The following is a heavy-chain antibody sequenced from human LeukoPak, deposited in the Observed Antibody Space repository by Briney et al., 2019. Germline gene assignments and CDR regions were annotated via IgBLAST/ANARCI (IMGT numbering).Heavy chain of an antibody. Sequence: SETLSLTCTVSGYSISSGYYWGWIRQPPGKGLEWIGSIYHSGSTYYNPSLKSRVTISLDTSNNQFSLKLSSVTAADTAVYYCASIAARRYHYYYMDVWGKGTTVTVSS. CDR3: ASIAARRYHYYYMDV. J-gene: IGHJ6*03. CDR2: IYHSGST. D-gene: IGHD6-6*01. V-gene: IGHV4-38-2*02. CDR1: GYSISSGYY.